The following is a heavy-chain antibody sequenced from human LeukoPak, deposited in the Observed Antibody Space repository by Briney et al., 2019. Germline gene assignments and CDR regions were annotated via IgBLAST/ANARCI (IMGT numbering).Heavy chain of an antibody. CDR3: ASSSNYVYYYYGMDV. Sequence: GESLKSSCKGSGYSFTSYWIGWVRQMPGKGLEWMGIIYPGDSDTRYSPSFQGQVTISADKSISTAYLQWSSLKASDTAMYYCASSSNYVYYYYGMDVWGQGTTVTVSS. CDR1: GYSFTSYW. V-gene: IGHV5-51*01. J-gene: IGHJ6*02. CDR2: IYPGDSDT. D-gene: IGHD4-11*01.